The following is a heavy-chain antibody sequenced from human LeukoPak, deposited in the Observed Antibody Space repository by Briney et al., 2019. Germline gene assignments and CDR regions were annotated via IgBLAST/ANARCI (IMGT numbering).Heavy chain of an antibody. CDR2: IYYSGST. J-gene: IGHJ3*02. CDR1: GGSISHYY. Sequence: SETLSLTRTVSGGSISHYYWSWIRQPPGKGLEWIGYIYYSGSTNYNPSLKSRVTISVDTSKNQFSLKLRSVTAADTAVYYCARVLGAYCGGDCYFDAFDIWGQGTMVTVSS. CDR3: ARVLGAYCGGDCYFDAFDI. V-gene: IGHV4-59*01. D-gene: IGHD2-21*02.